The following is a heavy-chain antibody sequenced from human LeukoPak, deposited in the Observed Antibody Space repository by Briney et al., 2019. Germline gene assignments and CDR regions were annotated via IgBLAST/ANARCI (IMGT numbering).Heavy chain of an antibody. V-gene: IGHV1-18*04. CDR1: GYTFTGYY. D-gene: IGHD6-19*01. Sequence: ASVKVSCKASGYTFTGYYMHWVRQAPGQGLEWMGWISAYNGNTNYAQKLQGRVTMTTDTSTSTAYMELRSLRSDDTAVYYCARDYGIAVAGTGDYWGQGTLVTVSS. CDR2: ISAYNGNT. J-gene: IGHJ4*02. CDR3: ARDYGIAVAGTGDY.